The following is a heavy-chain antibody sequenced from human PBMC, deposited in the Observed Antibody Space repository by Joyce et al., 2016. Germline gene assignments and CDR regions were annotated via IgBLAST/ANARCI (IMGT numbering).Heavy chain of an antibody. CDR3: VSGLAYCGGDCYGPDHYYYYGVDV. V-gene: IGHV1-69*18. CDR2: IIPIFDTA. J-gene: IGHJ6*02. CDR1: GGTFSRHA. D-gene: IGHD2-21*02. Sequence: QVQLVQSGAEVKKPGSSVKVSCKASGGTFSRHAFSWVRQAPGQGLEWMGKIIPIFDTANYAQKFQGRGTITADESTNTVYMEVSSLRSEDTAVYYCVSGLAYCGGDCYGPDHYYYYGVDVWGQGTTVTVS.